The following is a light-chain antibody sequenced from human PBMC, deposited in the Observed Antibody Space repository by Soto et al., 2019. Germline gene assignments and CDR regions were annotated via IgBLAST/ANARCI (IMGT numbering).Light chain of an antibody. CDR2: GAS. J-gene: IGKJ1*01. CDR1: QSVSSSY. V-gene: IGKV3-20*01. Sequence: EIVLTQSPGTLSLSPGERPTLSCRASQSVSSSYLAWYQQKPGQAPRLLIYGASSRATGIPDRFSGSGSGTDFTLTISRLEPVDFAVYYCQQYGSSPAFGQGTKVDIK. CDR3: QQYGSSPA.